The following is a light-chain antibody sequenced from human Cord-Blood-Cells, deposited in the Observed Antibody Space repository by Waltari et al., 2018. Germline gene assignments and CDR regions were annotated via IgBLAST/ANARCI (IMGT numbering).Light chain of an antibody. J-gene: IGLJ3*02. CDR2: YKSDSDK. CDR1: SGINVGTYR. CDR3: MIWHSSAWV. Sequence: QAVLTQPSSLSASPGASASLTCTLRSGINVGTYRIYWYQQKPGSPPQYLLRYKSDSDKRSGSGVPSRFSGSKDASANAGILLISGLQSEDEADYYCMIWHSSAWVFGGGTKLTVL. V-gene: IGLV5-45*02.